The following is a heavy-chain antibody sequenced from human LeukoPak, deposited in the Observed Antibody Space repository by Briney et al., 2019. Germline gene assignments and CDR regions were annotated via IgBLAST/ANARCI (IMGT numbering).Heavy chain of an antibody. V-gene: IGHV3-72*01. CDR3: ARVPLYSYGLLDY. CDR1: GFTLSDHY. D-gene: IGHD5-18*01. Sequence: GGSLRLSCAASGFTLSDHYMDWVRQAPGKGLEWVGRTRNRANSYTTDYAASVKGRFTISRDDLKSSLYLQMNSLRTEDTAVYYCARVPLYSYGLLDYWGQGTLVTVSS. CDR2: TRNRANSYTT. J-gene: IGHJ4*02.